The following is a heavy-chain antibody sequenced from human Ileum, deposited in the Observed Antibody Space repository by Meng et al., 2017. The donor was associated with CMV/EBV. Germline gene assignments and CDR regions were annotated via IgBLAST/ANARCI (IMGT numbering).Heavy chain of an antibody. CDR1: GDTFNTYT. V-gene: IGHV1-69*02. CDR2: VIPVLNMA. CDR3: ATSTATTSNWRRVWNL. D-gene: IGHD1-1*01. J-gene: IGHJ4*02. Sequence: SVKVSCKALGDTFNTYTFNWVRQAPGQGLEWMGRVIPVLNMADSAQNFQGRVTIIADRSTSTVYLELTSLRSDDTAVYYCATSTATTSNWRRVWNLWGQGTKVTVSS.